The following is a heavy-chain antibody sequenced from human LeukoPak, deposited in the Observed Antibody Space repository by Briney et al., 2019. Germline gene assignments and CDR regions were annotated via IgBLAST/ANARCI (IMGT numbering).Heavy chain of an antibody. CDR3: ARVGITIFGVVIIGDYFDY. D-gene: IGHD3-3*01. V-gene: IGHV3-11*01. J-gene: IGHJ4*02. CDR2: ISSSGSTI. Sequence: GGSLRLSCAASGFTFSDYYMSWIRQAPGKGLEWVSYISSSGSTIYYADPVKGRFTISSDNAKNSLYLQMNSLRAEDTAVYYCARVGITIFGVVIIGDYFDYWGQGTLVTVSS. CDR1: GFTFSDYY.